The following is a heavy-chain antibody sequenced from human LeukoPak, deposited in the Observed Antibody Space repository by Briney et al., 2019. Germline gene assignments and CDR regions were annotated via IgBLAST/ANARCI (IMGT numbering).Heavy chain of an antibody. D-gene: IGHD5-12*01. J-gene: IGHJ4*02. V-gene: IGHV3-7*03. CDR1: GFFYSKSW. Sequence: PGGSLRLSCADSGFFYSKSWMVWVRQATGRGLEWLDNINQHGSAKPCMDSSKARYTISRDNSKNSLYLQMNSLRAYDTAMYYCAIDSGYNAFDYWGQGTLVTVSS. CDR2: INQHGSAK. CDR3: AIDSGYNAFDY.